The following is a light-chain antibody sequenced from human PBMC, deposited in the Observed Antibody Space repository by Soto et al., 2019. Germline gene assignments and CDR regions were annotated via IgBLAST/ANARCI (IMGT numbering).Light chain of an antibody. CDR3: QQYGSSGT. V-gene: IGKV3-11*01. CDR2: DAS. CDR1: QSVSSY. J-gene: IGKJ1*01. Sequence: EIVLTQSPATLSLSPGEIATLSCRASQSVSSYLAWYQQKYGQAPRLLIYDASKRATGIPARFRGSGSGTDFTLTISRLEPEDFAVYYCQQYGSSGTFGQGTKVDIK.